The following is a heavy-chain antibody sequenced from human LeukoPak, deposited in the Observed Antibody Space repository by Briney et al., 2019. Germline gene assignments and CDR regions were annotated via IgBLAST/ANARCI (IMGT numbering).Heavy chain of an antibody. CDR1: GFTFSTSW. CDR2: INGDGSDP. J-gene: IGHJ6*03. Sequence: GGSLRLSCEASGFTFSTSWMYWVRQAPGKGLEWVSRINGDGSDPSYADFVKGRFTISRDNAKSMLYLEMKNLRAEDTAVYYCARDGTFTGSNNYYYIDVWGKGTTVTISS. V-gene: IGHV3-74*01. D-gene: IGHD1-14*01. CDR3: ARDGTFTGSNNYYYIDV.